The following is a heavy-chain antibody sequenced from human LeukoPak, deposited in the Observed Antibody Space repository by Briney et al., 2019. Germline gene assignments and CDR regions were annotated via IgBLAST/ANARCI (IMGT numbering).Heavy chain of an antibody. V-gene: IGHV3-11*04. D-gene: IGHD1-26*01. CDR3: ARDGGDSGTYWGHYYYGIDV. Sequence: PGGSLRLSCAASGFTFSDYYMSWIRQAPGKGLEWVSYLSGSSDTIYYADSVKGRFTISRDNSKNTLYLQMNSLRAEDTAVYYCARDGGDSGTYWGHYYYGIDVWGQGSTVTVSS. CDR2: LSGSSDTI. J-gene: IGHJ6*02. CDR1: GFTFSDYY.